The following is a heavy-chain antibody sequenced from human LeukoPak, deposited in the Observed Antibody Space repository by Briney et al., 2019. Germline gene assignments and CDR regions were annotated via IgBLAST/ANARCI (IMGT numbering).Heavy chain of an antibody. V-gene: IGHV4-59*01. CDR3: ARLEAYYYYYYMDV. CDR2: IYYSGST. Sequence: SETLSLTCTVSGGSISSYYWSWIWQPPGKGLEWIGYIYYSGSTNYNPSLKSRVTISVDTSKNQFSLKLSSVTAADTAVYYCARLEAYYYYYYMDVWGKGTTVTVSS. J-gene: IGHJ6*03. CDR1: GGSISSYY.